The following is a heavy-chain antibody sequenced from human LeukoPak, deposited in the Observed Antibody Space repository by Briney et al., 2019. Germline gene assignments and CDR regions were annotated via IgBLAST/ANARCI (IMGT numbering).Heavy chain of an antibody. J-gene: IGHJ4*02. D-gene: IGHD6-6*01. CDR1: GYVFTSHY. V-gene: IGHV1-46*01. Sequence: GASVKVSCKESGYVFTSHYIHWMRQAPGHGLEWMGMINPSGGSTSYAQKFQGRVTMTRDTSTSTVYLELSSLRSEATAVYYCARAYSTSSPFDYWGQGTLVTVSS. CDR2: INPSGGST. CDR3: ARAYSTSSPFDY.